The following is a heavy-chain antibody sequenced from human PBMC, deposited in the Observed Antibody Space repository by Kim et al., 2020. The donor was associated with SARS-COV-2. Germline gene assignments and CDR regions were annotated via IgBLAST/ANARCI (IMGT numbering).Heavy chain of an antibody. V-gene: IGHV4-31*03. Sequence: SETLSLTCTVSGGSISSGGYYWSWIRQHPGKGLEWIGYIYYSGSTYYNPSLKSRVTISVDTSKNQFSLKLSSVTAADTAVYYCARLSGSYYAYFDYWGQGTLVTVSS. CDR2: IYYSGST. CDR3: ARLSGSYYAYFDY. CDR1: GGSISSGGYY. J-gene: IGHJ4*02. D-gene: IGHD1-26*01.